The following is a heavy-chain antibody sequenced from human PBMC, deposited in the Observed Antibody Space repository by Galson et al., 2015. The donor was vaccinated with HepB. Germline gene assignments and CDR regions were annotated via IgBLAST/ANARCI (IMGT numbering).Heavy chain of an antibody. CDR3: ARLPFPDILTGYSDYYYYGMDV. Sequence: QSGAEVKKPGESLRISCKGSGYSFTSYWISWVRQMPGKGLEWMGRIDPSDSYTNYSPSFQGHVTISADKSISTAYLQWSSLKASDTAMYYCARLPFPDILTGYSDYYYYGMDVWGQGTTVTVSS. D-gene: IGHD3-9*01. CDR2: IDPSDSYT. J-gene: IGHJ6*02. V-gene: IGHV5-10-1*01. CDR1: GYSFTSYW.